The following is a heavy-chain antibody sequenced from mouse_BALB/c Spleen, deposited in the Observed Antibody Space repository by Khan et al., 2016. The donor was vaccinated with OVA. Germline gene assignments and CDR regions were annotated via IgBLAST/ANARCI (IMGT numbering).Heavy chain of an antibody. CDR3: ARSSCRYAFAY. D-gene: IGHD2-14*01. J-gene: IGHJ3*01. CDR2: MIFSGNT. V-gene: IGHV3-8*02. CDR1: GDSITSGY. Sequence: EVQLQESGPSLVKPSQTLSLTCSVTGDSITSGYWSWIRKFPGNKLEYMGYMIFSGNTYYNPSLKSRISITRHTSKNQYYLQLNSVPTEDTATYXCARSSCRYAFAYWGQGTLVTVSA.